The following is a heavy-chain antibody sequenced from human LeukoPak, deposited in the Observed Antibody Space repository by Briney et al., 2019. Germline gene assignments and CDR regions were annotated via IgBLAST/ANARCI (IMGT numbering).Heavy chain of an antibody. V-gene: IGHV3-23*01. CDR1: GFSFNTNA. Sequence: GGSLRLSCAASGFSFNTNAMSWVRQAPGKGLEWVSAISGRTGGTYYADSVKGRFTISRDNSKSTLYLQMDSLRAEDTAVYYCAKCGNSGCHLIDYWGQGTLVTVSS. J-gene: IGHJ4*02. D-gene: IGHD5-18*01. CDR3: AKCGNSGCHLIDY. CDR2: ISGRTGGT.